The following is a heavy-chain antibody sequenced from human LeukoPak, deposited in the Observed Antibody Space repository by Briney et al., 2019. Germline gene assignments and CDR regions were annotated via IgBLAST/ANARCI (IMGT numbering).Heavy chain of an antibody. D-gene: IGHD3-3*01. CDR3: ARGGHYDFWSGYQPADY. J-gene: IGHJ4*02. Sequence: ASVKVSCKASGYTFTSYGISWVRQAPGQGLEWMRWISAYNGNTNYAQKLQGRVTMTTDTSTSTAYMELRSLRSDDTAVYYCARGGHYDFWSGYQPADYWGQGTLVTVSS. V-gene: IGHV1-18*01. CDR1: GYTFTSYG. CDR2: ISAYNGNT.